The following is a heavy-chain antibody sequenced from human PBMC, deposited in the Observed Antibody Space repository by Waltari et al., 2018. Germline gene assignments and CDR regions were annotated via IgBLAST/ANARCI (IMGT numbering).Heavy chain of an antibody. CDR3: ARVMSSSMYFDY. CDR1: GGSISSYS. J-gene: IGHJ4*02. D-gene: IGHD6-6*01. Sequence: QVQLQESGPGLVKPSETLSLTCTVSGGSISSYSWSWIRQPPGKGLEWIGYIYYSGSTNYNPSLKSRVTISVDTSKNQFSLKLSSVTAADTAVYYCARVMSSSMYFDYWGQGTLVTVSS. V-gene: IGHV4-59*01. CDR2: IYYSGST.